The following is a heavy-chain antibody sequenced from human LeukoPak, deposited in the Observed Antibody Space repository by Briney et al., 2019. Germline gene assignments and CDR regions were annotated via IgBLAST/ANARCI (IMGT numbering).Heavy chain of an antibody. CDR1: GGSISSYY. J-gene: IGHJ4*02. CDR3: ARGSSGHYYFDY. D-gene: IGHD3-22*01. Sequence: PSESLSLTCTVSGGSISSYYWSWIRQPPGKGLEWIGYIYYSGSTNYNSSLKSRVTISVDTSKNQFSLKLSSVTAADTAVYYCARGSSGHYYFDYWGQGTLVTVSS. CDR2: IYYSGST. V-gene: IGHV4-59*08.